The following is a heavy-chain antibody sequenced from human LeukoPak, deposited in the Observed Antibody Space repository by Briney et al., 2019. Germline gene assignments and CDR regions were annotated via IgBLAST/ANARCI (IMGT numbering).Heavy chain of an antibody. CDR1: GGSFSGYY. CDR2: INHSGST. D-gene: IGHD3-22*01. V-gene: IGHV4-34*01. J-gene: IGHJ5*02. Sequence: PSETLSLTCAVYGGSFSGYYWSWIRQPPGKGLEWIGEINHSGSTKYNPSLKSRVTISVDTSKNQFSLKLSSVTAADTAVYYCARLETAYYYDSTTLGGDNWFDPWGQGTLVTVSS. CDR3: ARLETAYYYDSTTLGGDNWFDP.